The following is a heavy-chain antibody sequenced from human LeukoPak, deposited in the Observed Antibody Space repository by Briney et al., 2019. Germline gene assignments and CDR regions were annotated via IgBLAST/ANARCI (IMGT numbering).Heavy chain of an antibody. V-gene: IGHV1-69*13. Sequence: ASGKVSCKASGGTFISYAMRWVGQAPGQGREWMGGIVPMFGTANYAQKFQGRVTITADDSTSTAYMELSSLRSEDTAVYYCARGGSPPNGMDLWGQGTTVTVSS. J-gene: IGHJ6*02. D-gene: IGHD3-10*01. CDR2: IVPMFGTA. CDR1: GGTFISYA. CDR3: ARGGSPPNGMDL.